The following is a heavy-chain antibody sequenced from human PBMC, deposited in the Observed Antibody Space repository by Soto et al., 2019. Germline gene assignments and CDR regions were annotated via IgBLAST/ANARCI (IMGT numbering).Heavy chain of an antibody. CDR1: GFTFSSYR. J-gene: IGHJ4*02. CDR2: IKQDGSEK. CDR3: AQAPQQRRIDY. D-gene: IGHD6-19*01. Sequence: GGSLRLSCAASGFTFSSYRMSWVRQAPGKGLEWVANIKQDGSEKYYVDSVKGRFTISRDNAKNSLYLQMNSLRAEDTAVYYCAQAPQQRRIDYWAQGSLVTASS. V-gene: IGHV3-7*01.